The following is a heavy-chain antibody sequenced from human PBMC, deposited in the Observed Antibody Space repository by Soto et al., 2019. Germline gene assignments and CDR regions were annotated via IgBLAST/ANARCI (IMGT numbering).Heavy chain of an antibody. J-gene: IGHJ3*02. CDR2: IYPGDSDT. D-gene: IGHD3-22*01. Sequence: GEALKSSGKGSGLSFTSYWISWVSQMPGKGLEWMGIIYPGDSDTRYSPSFQGQVTISADKSISTAYLQWSSLKASDTAMYYCARSRYYYDSSGYYYDHAFDIWGQGTMVTVSS. CDR1: GLSFTSYW. CDR3: ARSRYYYDSSGYYYDHAFDI. V-gene: IGHV5-51*01.